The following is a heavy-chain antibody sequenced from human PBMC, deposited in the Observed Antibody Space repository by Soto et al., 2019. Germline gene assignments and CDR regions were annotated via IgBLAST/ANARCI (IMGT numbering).Heavy chain of an antibody. CDR1: GGTFSSYA. D-gene: IGHD3-10*01. CDR3: AARITMEFYYYGMDV. Sequence: ASVKVSCKASGGTFSSYAISWVRQAPGQGLEWMGGIIPIFGTANYAQKFQGRVTITADESTSTAYMELSSLRSEDTAVYYCAARITMEFYYYGMDVWGQGTTVTVSS. V-gene: IGHV1-69*13. CDR2: IIPIFGTA. J-gene: IGHJ6*02.